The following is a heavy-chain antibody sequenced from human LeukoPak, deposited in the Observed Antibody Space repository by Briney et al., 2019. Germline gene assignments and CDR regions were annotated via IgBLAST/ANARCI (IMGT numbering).Heavy chain of an antibody. Sequence: SETLSLTCTVSGGSISSYYWSWIRQPPGKGLEWIGYIYYSGSTNYNPSLKSRVTISVDTSKNQFSLKLSSVTAADTAVYYCARHAGWGQWLVWGFVYWGQGTLVTVSS. CDR3: ARHAGWGQWLVWGFVY. CDR2: IYYSGST. V-gene: IGHV4-59*08. D-gene: IGHD6-19*01. CDR1: GGSISSYY. J-gene: IGHJ4*02.